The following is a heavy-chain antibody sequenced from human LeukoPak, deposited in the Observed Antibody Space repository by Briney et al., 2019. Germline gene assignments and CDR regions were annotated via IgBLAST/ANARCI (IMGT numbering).Heavy chain of an antibody. J-gene: IGHJ3*02. CDR3: AKDLKEYGSDEYDAFDI. CDR2: ISGSGGST. CDR1: GFTFSSYA. Sequence: GGSLRLSCAASGFTFSSYAMSWVRQAPGKGLEWVSAISGSGGSTYYADPVKGRFTISRDNSKNTLYLQMNSLRAEDTAVYYCAKDLKEYGSDEYDAFDIWGQGTMVIVSS. D-gene: IGHD3-10*01. V-gene: IGHV3-23*01.